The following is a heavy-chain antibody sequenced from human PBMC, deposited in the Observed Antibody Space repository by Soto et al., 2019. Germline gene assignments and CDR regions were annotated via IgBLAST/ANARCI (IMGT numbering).Heavy chain of an antibody. CDR1: EFTFSSNA. CDR2: ITGSGSTI. Sequence: EVQLLESGGGLVQPGGSLRLSCAASEFTFSSNAMHWVRQAPGKGLEWVSGITGSGSTIFYADSVKGRFTISRDNFKNTLSLHMSSLRAKDTAIYYCAKDFTAYLSSWFHLWGQGTLVTVSS. J-gene: IGHJ5*02. V-gene: IGHV3-23*01. D-gene: IGHD6-13*01. CDR3: AKDFTAYLSSWFHL.